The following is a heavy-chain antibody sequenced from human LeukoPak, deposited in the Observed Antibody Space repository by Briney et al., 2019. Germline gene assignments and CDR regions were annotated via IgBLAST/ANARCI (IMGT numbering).Heavy chain of an antibody. J-gene: IGHJ6*02. Sequence: PGGSLRLSCAASGFTFGRFGIHWVRQAPGKGLEWVAVISYDGSNKYYADSVKGRFTISRDNSKNTLYLQMNSLRPEDTGVYHCARDPWESYDGRYYFYGMDVWGQGTTVSVSS. CDR2: ISYDGSNK. CDR1: GFTFGRFG. V-gene: IGHV3-30*03. D-gene: IGHD5-12*01. CDR3: ARDPWESYDGRYYFYGMDV.